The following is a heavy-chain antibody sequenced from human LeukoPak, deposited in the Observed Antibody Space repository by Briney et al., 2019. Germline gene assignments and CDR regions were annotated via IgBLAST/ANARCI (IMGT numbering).Heavy chain of an antibody. Sequence: ASMKVSCKASGYTFTSYGISWVRQAPGQGLEWMGWISAYNGNANYAQKLQGRVTMTTDTSTSTAYMELRSLRSDDTAVYYCARHGYGPYYFDYWGQGTLVTVSS. CDR2: ISAYNGNA. J-gene: IGHJ4*02. CDR3: ARHGYGPYYFDY. D-gene: IGHD5-18*01. V-gene: IGHV1-18*01. CDR1: GYTFTSYG.